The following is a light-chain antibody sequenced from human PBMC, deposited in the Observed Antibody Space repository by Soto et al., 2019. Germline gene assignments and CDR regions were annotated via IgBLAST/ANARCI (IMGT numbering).Light chain of an antibody. CDR3: QHYNNWPRT. CDR1: QSVSSN. CDR2: GVS. J-gene: IGKJ1*01. Sequence: EIVMTQSPATLSVSPGERATLSCRASQSVSSNLVWYQQKPGQAPRLLIYGVSTRATGIPARFSGSGSGTEFTLTISSLQSEDFAVYYCQHYNNWPRTFGQGTKVEIK. V-gene: IGKV3-15*01.